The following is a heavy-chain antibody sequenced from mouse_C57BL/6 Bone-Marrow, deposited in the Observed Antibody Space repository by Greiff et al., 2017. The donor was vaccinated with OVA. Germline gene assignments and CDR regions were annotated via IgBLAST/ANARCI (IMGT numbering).Heavy chain of an antibody. CDR1: GFTFSDYG. CDR2: ISNLAYSI. Sequence: EVQVVESGGGLVQPGGSLKLSCAASGFTFSDYGMAWVRQAPRKGPEWVAFISNLAYSIYYADTVTGRFTISRENAKNTLYLEMSSLRSEDTAMYYCARLGFYYGSSEDWYFDVWGTGTTVTVSS. CDR3: ARLGFYYGSSEDWYFDV. D-gene: IGHD1-1*01. J-gene: IGHJ1*03. V-gene: IGHV5-15*01.